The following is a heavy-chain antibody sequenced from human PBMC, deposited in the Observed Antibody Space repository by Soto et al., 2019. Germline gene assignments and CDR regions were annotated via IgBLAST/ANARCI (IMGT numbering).Heavy chain of an antibody. Sequence: QVQLVESGGGVVRPGRSLRLTCAASGFTFRNYGMHWVRQAPGKGLEWVAVISHDESDKYYADSMKGRFIISRDNSENTLFLNMNSLKPEDTAVYYCAKENQHLVHDYWGQGTLVTVSS. CDR3: AKENQHLVHDY. CDR1: GFTFRNYG. V-gene: IGHV3-30*18. D-gene: IGHD6-13*01. CDR2: ISHDESDK. J-gene: IGHJ4*02.